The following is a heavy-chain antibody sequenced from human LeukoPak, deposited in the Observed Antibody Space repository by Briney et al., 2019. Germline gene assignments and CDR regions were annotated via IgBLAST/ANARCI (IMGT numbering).Heavy chain of an antibody. J-gene: IGHJ4*02. CDR3: TRYEGNDYFDN. V-gene: IGHV3-15*04. D-gene: IGHD1-14*01. CDR1: GFPFSDAW. Sequence: PGGCLRLCCAASGFPFSDAWRGSVRQARGKGREWVGRFESKTESGTTAHGAPVKGRFTISTNDPKNTLYLQMNSLKTEDTAVYYCTRYEGNDYFDNWGQGALVTV. CDR2: FESKTESGTT.